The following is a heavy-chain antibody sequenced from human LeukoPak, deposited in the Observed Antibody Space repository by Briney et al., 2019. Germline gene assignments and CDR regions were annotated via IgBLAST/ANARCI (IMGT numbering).Heavy chain of an antibody. CDR2: IRGSGGGT. CDR3: ARDQSIAGPTTADY. J-gene: IGHJ4*02. Sequence: GGSLRLSCAASGFTFNSYAMSWVRQAPGKGLEWVSAIRGSGGGTYYADSVKGRFTISRDNAKNTLYLQMNSLRAEDTAVYYCARDQSIAGPTTADYWGQGTLVTVSS. D-gene: IGHD1-26*01. CDR1: GFTFNSYA. V-gene: IGHV3-23*01.